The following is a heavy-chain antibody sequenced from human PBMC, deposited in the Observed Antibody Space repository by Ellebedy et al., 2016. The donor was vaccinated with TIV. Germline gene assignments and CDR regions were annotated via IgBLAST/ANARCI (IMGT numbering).Heavy chain of an antibody. CDR2: IKQDGSDE. J-gene: IGHJ4*02. V-gene: IGHV3-7*01. CDR3: ARAATIAALLDF. D-gene: IGHD2-15*01. CDR1: GFTFSGYW. Sequence: GESLKISCATTGFTFSGYWMSWVRQAPGKGLKWVANIKQDGSDENYVESVKGRFTISRDNAKKSLFLQMNTVRPDDTAVYYCARAATIAALLDFWGQGQLVTVSS.